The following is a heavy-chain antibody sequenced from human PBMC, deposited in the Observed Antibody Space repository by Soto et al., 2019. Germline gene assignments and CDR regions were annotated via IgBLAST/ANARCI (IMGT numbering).Heavy chain of an antibody. CDR2: IYYSGST. V-gene: IGHV4-59*01. J-gene: IGHJ5*02. Sequence: LSLTCTVSGGSISSYYWSWIRQPPGKGLEWIGYIYYSGSTNYNPSLKSRVTISVDTSKNQFSLKLSSVTAADTAVYYCARDRGYDFWSGYYPSGWFDPWGQGTLVTVSS. CDR3: ARDRGYDFWSGYYPSGWFDP. D-gene: IGHD3-3*01. CDR1: GGSISSYY.